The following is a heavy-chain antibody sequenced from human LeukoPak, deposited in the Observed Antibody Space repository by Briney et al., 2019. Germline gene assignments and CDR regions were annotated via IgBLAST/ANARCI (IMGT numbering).Heavy chain of an antibody. CDR2: ISSSGSTI. J-gene: IGHJ6*04. D-gene: IGHD3-10*02. Sequence: GGSLRLSCAASGFKFSSYSMNWVRQAPGKGLEWVSYISSSGSTIYYADSVKGRFTISRDNAKNSLYLQMNSLRAEDTAVYYCAELGITMIGGVWGKGTTVTISS. CDR1: GFKFSSYS. CDR3: AELGITMIGGV. V-gene: IGHV3-48*04.